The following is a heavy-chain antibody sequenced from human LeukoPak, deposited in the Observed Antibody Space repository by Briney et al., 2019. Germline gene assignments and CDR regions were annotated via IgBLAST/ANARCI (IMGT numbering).Heavy chain of an antibody. CDR2: IIPIFGTA. J-gene: IGHJ5*02. CDR1: GGTFSSYA. Sequence: SVKVSCKASGGTFSSYAISWVRQAPGQGLEWMGGIIPIFGTANYAQKFQGRVTITTDESTSTAYMELSSLRSEDTAVYYCASRITGTTSGWFDPWGQGTLVTVSS. CDR3: ASRITGTTSGWFDP. D-gene: IGHD1-7*01. V-gene: IGHV1-69*05.